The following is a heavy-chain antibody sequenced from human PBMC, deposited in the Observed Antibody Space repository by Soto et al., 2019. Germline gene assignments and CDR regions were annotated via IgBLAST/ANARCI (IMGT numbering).Heavy chain of an antibody. J-gene: IGHJ6*01. D-gene: IGHD2-8*01. V-gene: IGHV3-30-3*01. CDR3: ARDPPSLYCTNGVCFYGMDV. CDR2: ISYDGSNK. CDR1: GFTFSSYA. Sequence: QVQLVESGGGVVQPGRSLRLSCAASGFTFSSYAMHWVRQAPGKGLEWVAVISYDGSNKYYADSVKGRFTISRDNSKNTLYLQMNSLRAEDTAVYYCARDPPSLYCTNGVCFYGMDVW.